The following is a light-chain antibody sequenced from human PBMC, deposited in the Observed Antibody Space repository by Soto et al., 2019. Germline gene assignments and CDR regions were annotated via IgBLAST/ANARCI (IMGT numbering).Light chain of an antibody. CDR3: QQYNNWPPIT. V-gene: IGKV3D-15*01. CDR1: QSVSSK. CDR2: GAS. J-gene: IGKJ5*01. Sequence: ETVMTQSPATLSVSPGERVTLSCRASQSVSSKVAWYQQKPGQGPRLLIYGASTKASGISARFSGSGSGTEFTLTISSLQSEDSAVYYCQQYNNWPPITFGQGTRLEIK.